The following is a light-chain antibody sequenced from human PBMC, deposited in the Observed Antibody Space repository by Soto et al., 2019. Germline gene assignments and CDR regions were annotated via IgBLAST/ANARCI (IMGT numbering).Light chain of an antibody. CDR3: QQYNNWTIT. CDR2: GAS. V-gene: IGKV3-15*01. Sequence: IVMTQYPAARSLSPGERATLSCRASQSVSSNIAWYQQKPGQAPRLLIYGASTRATGIPARFSGSGSGTECTLTVSSLKYEDFAVYYCQQYNNWTITFGQGTRLEIK. CDR1: QSVSSN. J-gene: IGKJ5*01.